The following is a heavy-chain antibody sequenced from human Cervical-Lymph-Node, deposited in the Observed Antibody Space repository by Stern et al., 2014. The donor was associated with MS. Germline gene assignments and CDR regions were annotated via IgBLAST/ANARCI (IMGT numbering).Heavy chain of an antibody. J-gene: IGHJ6*02. CDR2: MNPNSGNT. V-gene: IGHV1-8*01. D-gene: IGHD3-10*01. CDR1: GYTFTRYD. Sequence: VQLVESGAEVKKPGASVKVSCKASGYTFTRYDINWVRQATGQGLEWMGWMNPNSGNTGYAQKFQGRVTMTRNTSISTAYMELSSLRSEDTAVYYCARMRHIRLWFGDVNKYGMDVWGQGTTVTVSS. CDR3: ARMRHIRLWFGDVNKYGMDV.